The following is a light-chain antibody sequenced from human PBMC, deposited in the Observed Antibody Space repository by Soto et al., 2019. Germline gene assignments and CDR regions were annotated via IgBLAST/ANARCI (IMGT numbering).Light chain of an antibody. CDR3: SSHTSLNTRV. V-gene: IGLV2-14*01. Sequence: QSVLTQPASVSGSPGQSIAISCTGTSSVVGTYDYVSWYQQYPDKAPKLIIYEVTQRPSGVSNRFSGSKSGNTASLTISGLQAEDEADYYCSSHTSLNTRVFGTGTKVTVL. CDR2: EVT. CDR1: SSVVGTYDY. J-gene: IGLJ1*01.